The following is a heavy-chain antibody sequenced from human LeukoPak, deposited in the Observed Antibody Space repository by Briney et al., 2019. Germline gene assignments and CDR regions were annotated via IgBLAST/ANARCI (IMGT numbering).Heavy chain of an antibody. D-gene: IGHD3-22*01. CDR2: ISAYNGNT. Sequence: ASVKVSCKASGYTFTNYGITWVRQAPGQGLEWMGWISAYNGNTNYAQKLQGRITMTTDTSTTTAHMELRSLRSDDTAVYYCARRSTHFYDTNGLNDAFDMWGQGTMVTVSS. V-gene: IGHV1-18*01. J-gene: IGHJ3*02. CDR1: GYTFTNYG. CDR3: ARRSTHFYDTNGLNDAFDM.